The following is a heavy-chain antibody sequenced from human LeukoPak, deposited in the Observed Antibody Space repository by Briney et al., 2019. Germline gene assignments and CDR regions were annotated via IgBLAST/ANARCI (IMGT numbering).Heavy chain of an antibody. V-gene: IGHV4-34*01. Sequence: PSETLSLTCAVYGESFSGYYWSWIRQPSGKGLEWIGEINHSGSTNYNPSLKSRVTISVDTSKNQFSLKLSSVTAADTAVYYCARGRGYNSFDYWGQGTLVTVSS. D-gene: IGHD2/OR15-2a*01. J-gene: IGHJ4*02. CDR1: GESFSGYY. CDR2: INHSGST. CDR3: ARGRGYNSFDY.